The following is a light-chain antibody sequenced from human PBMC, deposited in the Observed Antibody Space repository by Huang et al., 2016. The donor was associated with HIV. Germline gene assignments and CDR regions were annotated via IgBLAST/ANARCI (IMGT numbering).Light chain of an antibody. CDR2: DAA. V-gene: IGKV3-11*01. CDR3: QQRSNWPGIT. Sequence: EIVLTQSPATLSLSPGERATLSCRASQSVRSYLAWYQQKPGQAPRLRIYDAANRATGIPARCGGSGSGTDFTRTISSLEPEDFAVYYCQQRSNWPGITFGPGTKVDIK. CDR1: QSVRSY. J-gene: IGKJ3*01.